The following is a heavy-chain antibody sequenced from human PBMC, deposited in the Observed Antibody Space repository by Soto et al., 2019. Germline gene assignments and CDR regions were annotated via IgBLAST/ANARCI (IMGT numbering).Heavy chain of an antibody. V-gene: IGHV2-5*02. CDR3: AHLDNYYYFDY. CDR2: IYWDDDQ. J-gene: IGHJ4*02. CDR1: GISLSTRGVG. D-gene: IGHD1-1*01. Sequence: SGPTLVNPTQTLTLTCTFSGISLSTRGVGVAWIRQPPGKALEWLALIYWDDDQRYSPSLKNRLTVTKDTSKNRVVLSMTNMDPVDTATYYCAHLDNYYYFDYWVQGTLVTVS.